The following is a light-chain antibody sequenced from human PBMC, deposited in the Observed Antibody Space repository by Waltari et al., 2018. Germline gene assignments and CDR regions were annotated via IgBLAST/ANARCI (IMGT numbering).Light chain of an antibody. Sequence: EIVMTQSPATLSVPPGDTASLSCRASQSVSSNLAWYQQKPGQAPRLLIYGAYTRATGIPARFSGSGSGTEFTLTISSLQSEDFAVYYCQQYNNWPPYTFGQGTKLEIK. CDR3: QQYNNWPPYT. CDR1: QSVSSN. V-gene: IGKV3-15*01. CDR2: GAY. J-gene: IGKJ2*01.